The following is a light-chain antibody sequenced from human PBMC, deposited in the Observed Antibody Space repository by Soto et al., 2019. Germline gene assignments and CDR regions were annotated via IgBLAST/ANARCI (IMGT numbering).Light chain of an antibody. J-gene: IGKJ3*01. Sequence: EKVMTQSPATLSVSPGESATLSCRASQSVNRNLAWYQQKPGQTPRLLIYGASTRAAGVPVRFSCSGSGTDFNLTISSLQSEDFAIYYCQQYNIWPPEVTFGPGTKVDIK. CDR2: GAS. CDR1: QSVNRN. V-gene: IGKV3-15*01. CDR3: QQYNIWPPEVT.